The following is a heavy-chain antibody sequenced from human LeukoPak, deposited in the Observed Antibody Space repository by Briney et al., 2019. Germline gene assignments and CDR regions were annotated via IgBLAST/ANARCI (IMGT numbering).Heavy chain of an antibody. CDR2: IYTSGST. J-gene: IGHJ4*02. Sequence: SETLSLTCTVSGGSFTDHYWSWIRQPPGKGLEWIGYIYTSGSTNYNPSLKSRVTISVDTSKNQFSLKLTSVTAADTAVYYCARRYNRNYAYGYWGQGTLVTVSS. CDR3: ARRYNRNYAYGY. CDR1: GGSFTDHY. V-gene: IGHV4-4*09. D-gene: IGHD1-7*01.